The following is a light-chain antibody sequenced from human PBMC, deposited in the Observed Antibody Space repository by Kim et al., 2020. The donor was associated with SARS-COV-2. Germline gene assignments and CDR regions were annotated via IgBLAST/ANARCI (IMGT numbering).Light chain of an antibody. CDR3: SSYTSSSTLV. J-gene: IGLJ2*01. CDR2: DVS. Sequence: GQSITISSTGTSSDVVGYNYVSWYQQPPGKAPKLMIYDVSNRPSGVSTRFSGSKSGNTASLTISGLQAEDEADYYCSSYTSSSTLVFGGGTQLTVL. CDR1: SSDVVGYNY. V-gene: IGLV2-14*03.